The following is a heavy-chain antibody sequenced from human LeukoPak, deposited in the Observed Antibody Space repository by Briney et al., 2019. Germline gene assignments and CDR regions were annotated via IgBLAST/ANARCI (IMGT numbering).Heavy chain of an antibody. Sequence: PGGSLRLSCAASGFTFSTYWMSWVRQAPGKGLEWVATIKQDGSEIYYMDSVRGRFTISRDNAKNSLYLQMNSLRAEDTAVYYCARKNGLDYWGQGTLVTVSS. CDR2: IKQDGSEI. CDR1: GFTFSTYW. CDR3: ARKNGLDY. J-gene: IGHJ4*02. V-gene: IGHV3-7*01.